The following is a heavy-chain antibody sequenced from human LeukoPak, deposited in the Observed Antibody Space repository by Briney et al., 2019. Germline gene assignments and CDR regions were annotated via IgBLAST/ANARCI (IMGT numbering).Heavy chain of an antibody. Sequence: SETLSLTCAVYGGSFIGYYWSWIRQPPGKGLEWIGEINHSGSTNYNPSLKSRVTISVDTSKNQFSLKLSSVTAADTAVYYCARARLRYFDWLPKGGWFDPWGQGTLVTVSS. CDR3: ARARLRYFDWLPKGGWFDP. CDR2: INHSGST. D-gene: IGHD3-9*01. J-gene: IGHJ5*02. CDR1: GGSFIGYY. V-gene: IGHV4-34*01.